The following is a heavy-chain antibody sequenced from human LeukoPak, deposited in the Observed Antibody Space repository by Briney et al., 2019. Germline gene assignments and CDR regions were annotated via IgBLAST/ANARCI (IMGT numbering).Heavy chain of an antibody. Sequence: SVKVSCKASGGTFSSYAISWVRQAPGQGLEWMGGIIPIFGTANYAQKFQGRVTITTDESTSTAYMELSSLRSEDTAVYYCARVREELGPSAFDIWGQGTMVTVSS. V-gene: IGHV1-69*05. CDR3: ARVREELGPSAFDI. CDR1: GGTFSSYA. J-gene: IGHJ3*02. CDR2: IIPIFGTA. D-gene: IGHD1-26*01.